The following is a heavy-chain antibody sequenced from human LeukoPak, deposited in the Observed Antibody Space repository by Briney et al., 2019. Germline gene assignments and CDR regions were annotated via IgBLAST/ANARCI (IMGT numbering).Heavy chain of an antibody. J-gene: IGHJ4*02. CDR1: GGSVSRDSYY. CDR2: IYYTGTT. V-gene: IGHV4-61*01. D-gene: IGHD4-17*01. Sequence: SETLSLTCTVSGGSVSRDSYYWSWIRQPPGKGLEWIGYIYYTGTTNYNPSLKSRVTMSVDTAKNEFSLKLSYVTAADTAVYYCARGPQNDYGDFFDYWGQGTLVTVSS. CDR3: ARGPQNDYGDFFDY.